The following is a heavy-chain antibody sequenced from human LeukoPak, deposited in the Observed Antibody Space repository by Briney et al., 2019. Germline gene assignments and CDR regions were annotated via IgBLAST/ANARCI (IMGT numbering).Heavy chain of an antibody. J-gene: IGHJ4*02. CDR1: GFTFSTYD. CDR3: VTGAANFDY. V-gene: IGHV3-33*01. Sequence: GGSLRLSCAASGFTFSTYDMYWVRQAPGKGLEWVAVIWYDGTNKYYADSVKGRFTISRDNSKNTLYLQMNSLRAEDTAVYYCVTGAANFDYWGQGTLVTVSS. CDR2: IWYDGTNK. D-gene: IGHD3-10*01.